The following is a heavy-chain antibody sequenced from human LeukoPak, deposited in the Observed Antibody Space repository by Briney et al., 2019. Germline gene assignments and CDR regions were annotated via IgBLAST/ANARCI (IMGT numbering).Heavy chain of an antibody. CDR1: GGTLSSYA. V-gene: IGHV1-69*05. J-gene: IGHJ4*02. CDR3: PRGRFGELYPVSFDY. CDR2: IIPIFGTA. Sequence: LVKVSCKASGGTLSSYAISWVRQAPGQGLEWMGRIIPIFGTANYAQKFQGRVTITTDESTSTAYMELSSLRSEATAVYYCPRGRFGELYPVSFDYWGQGTLVTVSS. D-gene: IGHD3-10*01.